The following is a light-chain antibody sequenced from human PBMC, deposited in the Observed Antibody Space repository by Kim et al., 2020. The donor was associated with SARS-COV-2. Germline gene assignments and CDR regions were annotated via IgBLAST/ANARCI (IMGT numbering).Light chain of an antibody. V-gene: IGKV1-33*01. CDR2: DAS. Sequence: DIQMTQSPSSLSASVGDRVTISCQASQDISNFLNWYHQKPGKAPKLLIYDASDLETGAPSRFSGSGSGTDFTFTISSLHPDDTATYYCQQYANLPLTFGGGTKVDIK. J-gene: IGKJ4*01. CDR3: QQYANLPLT. CDR1: QDISNF.